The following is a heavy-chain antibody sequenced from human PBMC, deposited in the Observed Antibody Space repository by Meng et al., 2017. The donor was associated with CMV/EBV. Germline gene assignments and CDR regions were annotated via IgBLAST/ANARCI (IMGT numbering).Heavy chain of an antibody. J-gene: IGHJ4*02. Sequence: SETLSLTCTVSGYSISSGYYWGWIRQPPGKGQEWIGSIYQSGSTYYNPSLKSRVTISVDTSKNQFSLKLSSVTAADTAVYDCARDDGSGSSCYGYWGQGTLVTVSS. CDR2: IYQSGST. V-gene: IGHV4-38-2*02. CDR3: ARDDGSGSSCYGY. CDR1: GYSISSGYY. D-gene: IGHD2-15*01.